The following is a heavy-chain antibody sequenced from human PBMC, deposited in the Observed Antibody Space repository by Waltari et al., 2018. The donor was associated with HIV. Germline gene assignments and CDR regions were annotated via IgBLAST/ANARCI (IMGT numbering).Heavy chain of an antibody. Sequence: QVQLMQSGAEVKKPGASVKVSCKASGYTFTDYYIHWVRQAPGQGLECMGRINPNSGDTSYAQKFQGRVTMTRDTSISTAYMDLSRLRSDDTAVYYCATIPTNPNPDYWGQGTLVTVSS. CDR1: GYTFTDYY. J-gene: IGHJ4*02. D-gene: IGHD2-8*01. V-gene: IGHV1-2*06. CDR3: ATIPTNPNPDY. CDR2: INPNSGDT.